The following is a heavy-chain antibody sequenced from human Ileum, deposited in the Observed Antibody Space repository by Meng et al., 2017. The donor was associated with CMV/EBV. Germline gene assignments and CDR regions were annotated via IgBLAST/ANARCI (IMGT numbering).Heavy chain of an antibody. CDR3: AKRFCSKATCLDFPYYFGV. J-gene: IGHJ4*02. D-gene: IGHD2-2*01. CDR1: GFTFTNYA. Sequence: GESLKISCAASGFTFTNYAMNWVRQAPGKGLEWVSGISATGGTTYYGDSVQGRCTISRDNYRNTLYLQINSLRVGDTAVYYCAKRFCSKATCLDFPYYFGVWGQGTLVTVSS. CDR2: ISATGGTT. V-gene: IGHV3-23*01.